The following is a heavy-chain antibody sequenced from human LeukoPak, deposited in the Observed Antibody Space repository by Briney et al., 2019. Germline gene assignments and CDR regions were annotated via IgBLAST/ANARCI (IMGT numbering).Heavy chain of an antibody. CDR2: ISSSGSTI. CDR3: ARDPTNYYCSGGSCYLPRFDP. Sequence: GGSLRLSCAASGFTFSSYEMNWVRQAPGKGLEWVSYISSSGSTIYYADSVKGRFTISRDNAKNSLYLQMNSLRAEDTAVYYCARDPTNYYCSGGSCYLPRFDPWGQGTLVTVSS. V-gene: IGHV3-48*03. D-gene: IGHD2-15*01. J-gene: IGHJ5*02. CDR1: GFTFSSYE.